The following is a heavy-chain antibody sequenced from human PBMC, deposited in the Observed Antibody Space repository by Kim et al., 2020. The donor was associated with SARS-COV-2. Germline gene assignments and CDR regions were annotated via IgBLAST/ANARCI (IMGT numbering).Heavy chain of an antibody. J-gene: IGHJ1*01. Sequence: GGSLRLSCAASGFTFSSYWMHWVRQAPGKGLVWVSRINTDGSTTTYADSVKGRFTISRDNTKNTVHLQMNNLRAEDTAVYYCARSYYYANRGFYYVDWG. D-gene: IGHD3-22*01. CDR2: INTDGSTT. V-gene: IGHV3-74*01. CDR1: GFTFSSYW. CDR3: ARSYYYANRGFYYVD.